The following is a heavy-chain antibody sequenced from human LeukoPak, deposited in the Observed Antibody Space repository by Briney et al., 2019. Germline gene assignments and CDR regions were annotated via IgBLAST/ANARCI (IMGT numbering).Heavy chain of an antibody. J-gene: IGHJ4*02. Sequence: GRSLRLSCAASGFTFSSYGMHWVRQAPGKGLEWVAVISYDGSNKYYADSVKGRFTISRDNSKNTLCLQMNSLRAEDTAVYYCAKDRAVTTKGLDYWGQGTLVTVSS. V-gene: IGHV3-30*18. D-gene: IGHD4-17*01. CDR2: ISYDGSNK. CDR1: GFTFSSYG. CDR3: AKDRAVTTKGLDY.